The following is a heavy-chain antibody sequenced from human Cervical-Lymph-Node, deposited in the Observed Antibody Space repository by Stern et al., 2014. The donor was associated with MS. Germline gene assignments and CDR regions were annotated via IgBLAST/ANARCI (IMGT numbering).Heavy chain of an antibody. V-gene: IGHV3-53*01. CDR2: RTNVGST. CDR1: GFTVSRDY. J-gene: IGHJ4*02. D-gene: IGHD1-1*01. CDR3: ARDTSSPERSDW. Sequence: EVQLVESGGGVIQPGGSPRLSCTASGFTVSRDYMTWVRQAPGKGLEWVSLRTNVGSTFYTDSVKGRFTISRDDSKNTVYLHMTSLRAEDTAMYYCARDTSSPERSDWWGQGTLVTVSS.